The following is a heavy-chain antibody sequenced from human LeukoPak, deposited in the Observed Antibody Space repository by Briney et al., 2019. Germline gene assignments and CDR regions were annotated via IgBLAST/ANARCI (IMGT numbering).Heavy chain of an antibody. V-gene: IGHV4-39*01. Sequence: ASETLSLTCTVSGGSISSSSYYWGWIRQPPGKGLEWIGSIYYSGSTYYNPSLKIRVTISVDTSKNQFSLKLSSVTAADTAVYYCARYYGSGSYYDYWGQGTLVTVSS. D-gene: IGHD3-10*01. CDR3: ARYYGSGSYYDY. CDR1: GGSISSSSYY. CDR2: IYYSGST. J-gene: IGHJ4*02.